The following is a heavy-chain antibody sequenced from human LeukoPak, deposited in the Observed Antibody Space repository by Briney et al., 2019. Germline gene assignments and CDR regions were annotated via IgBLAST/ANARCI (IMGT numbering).Heavy chain of an antibody. CDR1: GFTFSRYA. J-gene: IGHJ2*01. CDR2: ISSIGDST. Sequence: PGGSLRLSCAASGFTFSRYAMTWVRQSPGKGLEWVSAISSIGDSTYYADSVKGRFTVSRDNSKKTLHLQMNSLRAEDTAIYYCAKAGDYCSSTNCYYYWYFDLWGRGTLVTVSS. V-gene: IGHV3-23*01. CDR3: AKAGDYCSSTNCYYYWYFDL. D-gene: IGHD2-2*01.